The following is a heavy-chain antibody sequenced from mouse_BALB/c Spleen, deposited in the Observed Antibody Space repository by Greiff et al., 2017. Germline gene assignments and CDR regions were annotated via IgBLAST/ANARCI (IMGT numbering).Heavy chain of an antibody. J-gene: IGHJ1*01. V-gene: IGHV5-12-1*01. Sequence: EVKVVESGGDLVKPGGSLKLSCAASGFAFSSYDMSWVRQTPEKRLEWVAYISSGGGSTYYPDTVKGRFTISRDNAKNTLYLQMSSLKSEDTAMYYCARHYYGSSHWYFDVWGAGTTVTVSS. D-gene: IGHD1-1*01. CDR2: ISSGGGST. CDR3: ARHYYGSSHWYFDV. CDR1: GFAFSSYD.